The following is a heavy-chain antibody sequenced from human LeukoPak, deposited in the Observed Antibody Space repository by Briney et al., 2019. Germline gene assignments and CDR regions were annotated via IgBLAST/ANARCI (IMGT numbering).Heavy chain of an antibody. J-gene: IGHJ6*02. Sequence: GASVKVSCKASGYTFTGYYMHWVRQAPGQGLEWMGWINPNSGGTNYAQKFQGRVTMTRDTSISTAYMELSRLRSDDTAVYYCARVFIAVAGYGMDVWGQGTTVTVSS. D-gene: IGHD6-19*01. CDR1: GYTFTGYY. CDR2: INPNSGGT. CDR3: ARVFIAVAGYGMDV. V-gene: IGHV1-2*02.